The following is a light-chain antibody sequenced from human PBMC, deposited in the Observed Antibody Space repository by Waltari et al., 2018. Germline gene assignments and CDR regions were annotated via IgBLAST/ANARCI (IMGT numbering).Light chain of an antibody. CDR1: QTISNY. J-gene: IGKJ4*01. CDR2: STS. CDR3: QQSYSNPLT. Sequence: EIQMTQSPSSLSASVGDRVTITCRPSQTISNYLNWYQQKTGKAPNLLIHSTSSLQSGVPSRFSGSGSGTDFTLTISSLQPEDSATYYCQQSYSNPLTFGGGTKVEIK. V-gene: IGKV1-39*01.